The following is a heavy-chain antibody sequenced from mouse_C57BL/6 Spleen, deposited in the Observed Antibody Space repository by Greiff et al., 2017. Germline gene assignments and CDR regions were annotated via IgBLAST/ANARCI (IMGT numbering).Heavy chain of an antibody. CDR2: IYPGDGDT. CDR1: GYAFSSYW. Sequence: VQGVESGAELVKPGASVKISCKASGYAFSSYWMNWVKQRPGKGLEWIGQIYPGDGDTNYNGKFKGKATLTADKSSSTAYLQLSSLTSEDSAVYFCARRNDFYAMDYWGQGTSVTVSS. CDR3: ARRNDFYAMDY. V-gene: IGHV1-80*01. J-gene: IGHJ4*01.